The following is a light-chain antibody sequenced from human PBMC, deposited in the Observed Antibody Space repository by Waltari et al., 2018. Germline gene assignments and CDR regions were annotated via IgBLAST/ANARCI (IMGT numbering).Light chain of an antibody. J-gene: IGLJ2*01. CDR3: TSYRSTNTRVI. Sequence: QSALTQPASVSGSPGQSITISCTGINGDVGGYYYVSWYQQYPGKAPKLLIYDVSHRPSGASSLFSASTSCNTASLTISGLHTEDEADYYCTSYRSTNTRVIFGGGTKLAVL. CDR2: DVS. CDR1: NGDVGGYYY. V-gene: IGLV2-14*03.